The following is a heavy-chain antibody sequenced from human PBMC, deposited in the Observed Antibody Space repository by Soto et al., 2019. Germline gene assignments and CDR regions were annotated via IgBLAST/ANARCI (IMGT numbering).Heavy chain of an antibody. CDR3: ARGAWDNSAYYFFDF. J-gene: IGHJ4*02. CDR1: CGSVSSGRYY. D-gene: IGHD3-22*01. V-gene: IGHV4-39*07. CDR2: INLNGYT. Sequence: SETLSLTCTVSCGSVSSGRYYWSWIRQSPERGLEWVGEINLNGYTKYSPSLQSRVTLSVDTTKKQVSLRLSSVTAADTAVYYCARGAWDNSAYYFFDFWGQG.